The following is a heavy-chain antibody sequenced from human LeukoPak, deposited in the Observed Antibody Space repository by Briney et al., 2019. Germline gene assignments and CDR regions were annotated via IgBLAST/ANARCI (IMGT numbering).Heavy chain of an antibody. CDR1: GFTFSSYG. CDR2: ISYDGSYK. D-gene: IGHD4-17*01. CDR3: AKGGLIYTVTTYLTFDY. V-gene: IGHV3-30*18. J-gene: IGHJ4*02. Sequence: PGGSLRLSCAASGFTFSSYGMHWVRQAPGKGLEWVAVISYDGSYKYYADSVKGRFTISRDNSKNTLYLQMNSLRAEDTAVYYCAKGGLIYTVTTYLTFDYWGQGTLVTVSS.